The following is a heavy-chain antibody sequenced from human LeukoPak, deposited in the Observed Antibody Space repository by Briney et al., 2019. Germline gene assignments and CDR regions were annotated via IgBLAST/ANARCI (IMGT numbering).Heavy chain of an antibody. J-gene: IGHJ4*02. CDR3: AKVTVLRYFDWLRNYFDY. V-gene: IGHV3-23*01. Sequence: GGSLRLSCAASGFTFSSNWMSWVRQAPGKGLEWVSAISGSGGSTYYADSVKGRFTISRDNSKNTPYLQMNSLRAEDTAVYYCAKVTVLRYFDWLRNYFDYWGQGTLVTVSS. CDR1: GFTFSSNW. D-gene: IGHD3-9*01. CDR2: ISGSGGST.